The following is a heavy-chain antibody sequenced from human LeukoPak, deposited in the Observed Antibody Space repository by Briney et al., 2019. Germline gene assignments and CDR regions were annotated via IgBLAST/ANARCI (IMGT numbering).Heavy chain of an antibody. CDR1: GFTFSSYA. CDR3: ARDPFDY. J-gene: IGHJ4*02. V-gene: IGHV3-30-3*01. Sequence: GGSLRLSCAASGFTFSSYAMHWVRQAPGKGLEWVAVISYDGSNKYYADSVKGRFTISRDNSKNTLYLQMNSLRAEDTAVYYCARDPFDYWGQGTLVTVSS. CDR2: ISYDGSNK.